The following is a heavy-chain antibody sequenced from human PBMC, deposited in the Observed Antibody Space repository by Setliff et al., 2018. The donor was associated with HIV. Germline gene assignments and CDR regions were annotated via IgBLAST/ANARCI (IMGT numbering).Heavy chain of an antibody. D-gene: IGHD3-9*01. J-gene: IGHJ4*02. Sequence: GSLRLSCAATGFTFSSYVLHWVRQAPGKGLEWVAVMSTGGGIKICADSVKGRFTISRDNSKSTQYLQMNSLRTEDTAVYYCARDRHYDTLTGFPYLDYWGQGTLVTVSS. CDR2: MSTGGGIK. CDR3: ARDRHYDTLTGFPYLDY. CDR1: GFTFSSYV. V-gene: IGHV3-30-3*01.